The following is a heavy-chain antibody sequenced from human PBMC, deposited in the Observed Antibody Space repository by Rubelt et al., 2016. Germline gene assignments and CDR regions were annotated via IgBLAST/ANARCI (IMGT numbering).Heavy chain of an antibody. J-gene: IGHJ4*02. CDR1: GYTFTSYG. CDR3: ATGWELLSVY. CDR2: FDPEDGET. V-gene: IGHV1-24*01. D-gene: IGHD1-26*01. Sequence: QVQLVQSGAEVKKPGASVKVSCKASGYTFTSYGISWVRQAPGQGLEWMGGFDPEDGETIYAQKCQGRVTMTEDTSTDTAYMELSSLRSEDTAVYYCATGWELLSVYWGQGTLVTVSS.